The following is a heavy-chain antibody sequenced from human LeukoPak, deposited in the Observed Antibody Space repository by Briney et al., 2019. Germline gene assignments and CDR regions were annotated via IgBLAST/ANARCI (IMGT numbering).Heavy chain of an antibody. CDR1: GYSISSGYY. V-gene: IGHV4-38-2*02. Sequence: TSETLSLTCTVSGYSISSGYYWGWIRQPPGKGLEWIGTIYHSGSTYYNPSLKSRVTISVDTSKNQFSLKLSSVTAADTAVYYCARVLTFGELFSDAFDIWGQGTMVTVSS. J-gene: IGHJ3*02. CDR2: IYHSGST. D-gene: IGHD3-10*01. CDR3: ARVLTFGELFSDAFDI.